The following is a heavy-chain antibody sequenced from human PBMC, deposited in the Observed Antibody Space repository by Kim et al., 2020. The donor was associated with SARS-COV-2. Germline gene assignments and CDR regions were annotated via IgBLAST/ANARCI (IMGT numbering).Heavy chain of an antibody. D-gene: IGHD6-13*01. CDR2: IYHSGST. CDR1: GGSISSGGYS. Sequence: SETLSLTCAVSGGSISSGGYSWSWIRQPPGKGLEWIGYIYHSGSTYYNPSLKSRVTISVDRSKNQFSLKLSSVTAADTAVYYCARGAAAAGQFDYWGQGTLVTVSS. V-gene: IGHV4-30-2*01. J-gene: IGHJ4*02. CDR3: ARGAAAAGQFDY.